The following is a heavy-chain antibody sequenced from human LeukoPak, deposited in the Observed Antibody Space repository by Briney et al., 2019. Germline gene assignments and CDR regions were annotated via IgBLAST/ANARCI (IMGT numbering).Heavy chain of an antibody. V-gene: IGHV4-59*01. J-gene: IGHJ5*02. CDR1: GGSISSYY. CDR2: IYYTGST. Sequence: SETLSLTCTVSGGSISSYYWSWIRQPPGKGLEWIGYIYYTGSTNYNPSLKSRVTISVDTSKNQFSLKLNSVTAAGTAVYYCARSAGSSSWYDGFDPWGQGTLVTVSS. D-gene: IGHD6-13*01. CDR3: ARSAGSSSWYDGFDP.